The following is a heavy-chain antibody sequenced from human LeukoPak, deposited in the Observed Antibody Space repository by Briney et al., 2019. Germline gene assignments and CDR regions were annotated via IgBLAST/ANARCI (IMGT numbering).Heavy chain of an antibody. CDR3: ARDGYQGIAAAGTFDP. V-gene: IGHV3-21*01. CDR1: GFTFSSYS. D-gene: IGHD6-13*01. Sequence: SGGSLRLSCTASGFTFSSYSMNWVRQAPGKGLEWVSSISSSSSYIYYADSVKGRFTISRDNAKNSLYLQMNSLRAEDTAVYYCARDGYQGIAAAGTFDPWGQGTLVTVSS. J-gene: IGHJ5*02. CDR2: ISSSSSYI.